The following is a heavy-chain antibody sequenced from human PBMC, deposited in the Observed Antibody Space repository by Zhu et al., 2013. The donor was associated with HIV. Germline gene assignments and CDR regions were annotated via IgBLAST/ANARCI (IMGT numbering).Heavy chain of an antibody. J-gene: IGHJ6*02. CDR1: GGTFSSYT. D-gene: IGHD2-8*01. CDR2: IIPILGIA. V-gene: IGHV1-69*02. Sequence: QVQLVQSGAEVKKPGSSVKVSCKASGGTFSSYTISWVRQAPGQGLEWMGRIIPILGIANYAQKFQGRVTITADKSTSTAYMELSSLRSEDTAVYYCARGGCTNGVCNDRYYGMDVWGQGTTVTVSS. CDR3: ARGGCTNGVCNDRYYGMDV.